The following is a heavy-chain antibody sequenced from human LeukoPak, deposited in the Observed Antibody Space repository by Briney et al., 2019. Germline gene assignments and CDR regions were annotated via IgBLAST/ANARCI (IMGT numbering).Heavy chain of an antibody. D-gene: IGHD2-15*01. CDR2: ISGSGGST. J-gene: IGHJ6*03. Sequence: GGSLRLSCAASGFTFSSYAMSWVRQAPGKGLEWVSAISGSGGSTYYADSVKGRFTISRDNSKNTLYLQMNSLRAEDTAVYYCARDAVVVAATPPYYYYMDVWGKGTTVTISS. CDR1: GFTFSSYA. CDR3: ARDAVVVAATPPYYYYMDV. V-gene: IGHV3-23*01.